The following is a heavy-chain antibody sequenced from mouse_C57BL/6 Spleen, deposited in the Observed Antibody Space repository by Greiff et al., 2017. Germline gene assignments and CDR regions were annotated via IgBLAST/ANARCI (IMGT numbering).Heavy chain of an antibody. CDR3: TRDRGDGYFYFDY. J-gene: IGHJ2*01. CDR1: GFTFSSYA. Sequence: EVKLMESGEGLVKPGGSLKLSCAASGFTFSSYAMSWVRQTPEKRLEWVAYISSGGDYIYYADTVKGRFTISRDNARNTLYLQMSSLKSEDTAMYYCTRDRGDGYFYFDYWGQGTTLTVSS. V-gene: IGHV5-9-1*02. D-gene: IGHD2-3*01. CDR2: ISSGGDYI.